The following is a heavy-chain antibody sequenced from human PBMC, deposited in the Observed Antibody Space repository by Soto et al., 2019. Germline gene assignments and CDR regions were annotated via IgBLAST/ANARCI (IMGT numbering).Heavy chain of an antibody. Sequence: EVQLLESGGGWVQPGGSLRLSCAASGFTFSSYAMSWVRQAPGKGLEWVSTITGSGDSTYYADSVTGRFTISRDHSKNTMYLQMNSLRAEDTAVYSCAKMWSGSGTYSPFDFWGQGTLVTVSS. CDR3: AKMWSGSGTYSPFDF. J-gene: IGHJ4*02. V-gene: IGHV3-23*01. CDR2: ITGSGDST. D-gene: IGHD3-10*01. CDR1: GFTFSSYA.